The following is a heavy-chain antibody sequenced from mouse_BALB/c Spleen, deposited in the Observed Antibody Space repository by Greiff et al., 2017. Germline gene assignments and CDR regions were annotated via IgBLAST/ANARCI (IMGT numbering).Heavy chain of an antibody. Sequence: DVHLVESGGGLVKPGGSLKLSCAASGFTFSDYYMYWVRQTPEKRLEWVATISDGGSYTYYPDSVKGRFTISRDNAKNNLYLQMSSLKSEDTAMYYCARAGLPYYFDYWGQGTTLTVSS. V-gene: IGHV5-4*02. CDR1: GFTFSDYY. CDR3: ARAGLPYYFDY. J-gene: IGHJ2*01. CDR2: ISDGGSYT. D-gene: IGHD2-2*01.